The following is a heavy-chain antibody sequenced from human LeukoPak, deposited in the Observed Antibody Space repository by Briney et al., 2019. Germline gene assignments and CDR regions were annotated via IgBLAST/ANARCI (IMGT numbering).Heavy chain of an antibody. J-gene: IGHJ4*02. CDR2: IKQDGSQK. D-gene: IGHD3-22*01. Sequence: GSLRLSCAASGFTFSSYWMSWVRQAPGKGLEWVANIKQDGSQKYYVDSVKGRFTISRDNAKNSLYLQMNSLRAEDTAVYYCAKTNYYDSSGYGDDYWGQGTLVTVSS. V-gene: IGHV3-7*03. CDR1: GFTFSSYW. CDR3: AKTNYYDSSGYGDDY.